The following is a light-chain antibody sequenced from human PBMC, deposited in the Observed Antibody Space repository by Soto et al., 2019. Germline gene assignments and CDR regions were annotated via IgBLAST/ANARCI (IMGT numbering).Light chain of an antibody. V-gene: IGKV1-39*01. J-gene: IGKJ4*01. CDR1: QIINTY. Sequence: DIQMTQSPSSLSASVGDRVTITCRASQIINTYLIWYQQKPGKVPKVLIYAASSLQSGVPSRFSGSASGTDFTLTISSLQPEDFATYYCQQSYSTPCTFGGGTKMEIK. CDR2: AAS. CDR3: QQSYSTPCT.